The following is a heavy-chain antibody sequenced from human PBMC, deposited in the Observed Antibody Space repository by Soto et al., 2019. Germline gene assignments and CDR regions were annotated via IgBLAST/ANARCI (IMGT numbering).Heavy chain of an antibody. CDR2: INPNGGGT. D-gene: IGHD6-13*01. CDR1: GYVFTNYF. J-gene: IGHJ6*02. CDR3: ERDVGSNSWSYYYGMDV. V-gene: IGHV1-46*01. Sequence: QVQLVQSGAEVKKPGASVKVSCKASGYVFTNYFMHWVRQAPGQGLEWMGIINPNGGGTSYAQKFGGRVTMSRDAATSTVYMDLSSLRSENTALYFCERDVGSNSWSYYYGMDVWGQGTSVTVSS.